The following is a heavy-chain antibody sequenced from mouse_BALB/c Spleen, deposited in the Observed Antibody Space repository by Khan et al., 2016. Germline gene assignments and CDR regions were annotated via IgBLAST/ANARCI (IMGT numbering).Heavy chain of an antibody. CDR2: IHYSGST. CDR3: ARDYYGWFAY. Sequence: EVQLQESGPDLVKPSQSLSLTCTVTGYSITSGYSWHWIRQFPETKLEWMGYIHYSGSTNYHPSLKSRISINRDISKNQFFLQLISVTTEDTATYYCARDYYGWFAYWGQGTLVTVSA. D-gene: IGHD1-1*01. V-gene: IGHV3-1*02. CDR1: GYSITSGYS. J-gene: IGHJ3*01.